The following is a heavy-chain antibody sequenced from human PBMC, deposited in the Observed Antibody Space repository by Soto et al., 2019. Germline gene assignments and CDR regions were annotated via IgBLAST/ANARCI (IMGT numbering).Heavy chain of an antibody. V-gene: IGHV4-59*01. CDR2: IYYSGST. J-gene: IGHJ6*02. D-gene: IGHD3-16*02. CDR3: ASGRGSYLPYYYYYGMDV. CDR1: GGSISSYY. Sequence: QVQLQESGPGLVKPSETLSLTCTVSGGSISSYYWSWIRQPPGKGLEWIGYIYYSGSTNYNPSLKSRVTISVDTSKNQFSLKLSSVTAADTAVYYCASGRGSYLPYYYYYGMDVWGQGTTVTVSS.